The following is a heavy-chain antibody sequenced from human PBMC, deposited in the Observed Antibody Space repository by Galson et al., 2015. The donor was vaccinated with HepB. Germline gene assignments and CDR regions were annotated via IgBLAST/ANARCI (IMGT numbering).Heavy chain of an antibody. D-gene: IGHD6-13*01. Sequence: SLRLSCAASGFTFSNYWMSWVRQAPGKGLEWVANIKQDGSVKYFVDSVKGRFTISRDNAENSLYLQMNSLGAEDTAVYFCARIGYSSSAFDYWGQGTLVTVPS. J-gene: IGHJ4*02. CDR2: IKQDGSVK. CDR3: ARIGYSSSAFDY. CDR1: GFTFSNYW. V-gene: IGHV3-7*01.